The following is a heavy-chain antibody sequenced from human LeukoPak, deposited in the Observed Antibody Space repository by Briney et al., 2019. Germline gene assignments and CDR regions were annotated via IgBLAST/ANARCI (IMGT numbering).Heavy chain of an antibody. CDR3: AKDRDYYDSSAYYASGRGADY. Sequence: GGSLRLSCAASGFTFSNYGRHWVRQAPGKGLEWVAVISYDGSNKYYADSVKGRFTISRDNSKNTLYLQMNSLRAEDTAVYYCAKDRDYYDSSAYYASGRGADYWGPGTLVTVSS. CDR1: GFTFSNYG. D-gene: IGHD3-22*01. CDR2: ISYDGSNK. V-gene: IGHV3-30*18. J-gene: IGHJ4*02.